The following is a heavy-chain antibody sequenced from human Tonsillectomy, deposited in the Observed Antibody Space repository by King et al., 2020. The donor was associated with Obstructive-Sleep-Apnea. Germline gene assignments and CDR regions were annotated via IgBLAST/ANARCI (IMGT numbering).Heavy chain of an antibody. J-gene: IGHJ4*02. D-gene: IGHD2-15*01. CDR3: ARGGEYYFDY. CDR1: GYRFLTYW. V-gene: IGHV5-51*01. CDR2: IYPGDSDT. Sequence: QLVQSGAEVKKPGEALKISCKGSGYRFLTYWIGWVRQMPGKGLEWMGIIYPGDSDTRYSPSFQGQVTTSADESITTAYLQWSRLKASDTAMYYCARGGEYYFDYWGQGTLVTVSS.